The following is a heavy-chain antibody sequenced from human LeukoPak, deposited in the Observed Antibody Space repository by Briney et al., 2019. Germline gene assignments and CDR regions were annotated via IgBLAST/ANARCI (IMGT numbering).Heavy chain of an antibody. CDR1: GGSISSISYY. CDR2: IYYSGST. D-gene: IGHD6-6*01. V-gene: IGHV4-39*07. CDR3: ARGISYSSSNGFDY. Sequence: SETLSLTCTVSGGSISSISYYWRWIRQPPGKGLEWNGSIYYSGSTYYIPSLKSRVTISVDTSKNQFSLKLSSVTAADTAVYCCARGISYSSSNGFDYWGQGILVTVSA. J-gene: IGHJ4*02.